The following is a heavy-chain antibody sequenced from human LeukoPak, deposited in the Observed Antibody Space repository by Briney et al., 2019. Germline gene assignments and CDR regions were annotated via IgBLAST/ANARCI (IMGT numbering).Heavy chain of an antibody. CDR1: GGSISSYY. CDR3: AREYVPAAIRQGFDP. Sequence: TTSETLSLICTVSGGSISSYYWSWIRQPPGKGLEWIGYIYYSGSTNYNPSLKSRVTISVATSKNQFSLKLSSVTAADTAVYYCAREYVPAAIRQGFDPWGQGTLVTVSS. V-gene: IGHV4-59*12. J-gene: IGHJ5*02. CDR2: IYYSGST. D-gene: IGHD2-2*02.